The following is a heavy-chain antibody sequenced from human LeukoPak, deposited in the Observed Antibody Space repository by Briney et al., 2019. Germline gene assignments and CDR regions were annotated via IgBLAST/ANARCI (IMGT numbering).Heavy chain of an antibody. J-gene: IGHJ4*02. V-gene: IGHV3-30*04. Sequence: GGSLRLSCAASGFTFSSYVMYWVRQAPGKGLEWVAVISYDGSNKYYADSVKGRFTISRDNAKNSLYLQMNSLRVEDTAVYYCAKEGRSLQTYWGQGTLVTVSS. D-gene: IGHD5-24*01. CDR3: AKEGRSLQTY. CDR2: ISYDGSNK. CDR1: GFTFSSYV.